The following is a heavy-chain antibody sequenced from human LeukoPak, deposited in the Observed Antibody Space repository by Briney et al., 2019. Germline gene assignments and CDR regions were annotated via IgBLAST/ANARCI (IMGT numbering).Heavy chain of an antibody. V-gene: IGHV3-23*01. D-gene: IGHD3-10*01. Sequence: GGSLRLSCAASGFTFSSYVMSWVRQAPGKGLEWVSGISGSGVSTYYADSVKGRFTISRDNSKNTLYLQINSLRAEDTAVYYCASFRGVGWDFVYWGQGTLVTVSS. CDR3: ASFRGVGWDFVY. CDR2: ISGSGVST. J-gene: IGHJ4*02. CDR1: GFTFSSYV.